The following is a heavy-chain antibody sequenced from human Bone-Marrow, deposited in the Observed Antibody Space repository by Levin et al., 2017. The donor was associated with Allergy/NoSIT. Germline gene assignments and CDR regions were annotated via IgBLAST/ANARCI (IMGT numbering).Heavy chain of an antibody. CDR3: ASFMRFGELSYYFDY. V-gene: IGHV4-31*03. D-gene: IGHD3-10*01. CDR2: IYYSGST. Sequence: SETLSLTCTVSGGSISSGGYYWSWIRQHPGKGLEWIGYIYYSGSTYYNPSLKSRVTISVDTSKNQFSLKLSSVTASDTAVYYCASFMRFGELSYYFDYWGQGTLVTVSS. CDR1: GGSISSGGYY. J-gene: IGHJ4*02.